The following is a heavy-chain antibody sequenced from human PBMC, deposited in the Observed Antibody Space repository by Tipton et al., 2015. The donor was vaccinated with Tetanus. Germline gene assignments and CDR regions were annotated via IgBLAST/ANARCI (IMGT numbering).Heavy chain of an antibody. CDR2: INPHNGDT. J-gene: IGHJ4*02. D-gene: IGHD5-18*01. Sequence: QSGAEVKRPGASVKVSCKSSGYTFTGYDVSWVRQAPGQGLEWMGWINPHNGDTNYAQRSEGRVTMTTDPSSSTAYMELRGLRSDDTAVYFCVRGGYSYGYDYWGQGTLVIVSS. V-gene: IGHV1-18*01. CDR1: GYTFTGYD. CDR3: VRGGYSYGYDY.